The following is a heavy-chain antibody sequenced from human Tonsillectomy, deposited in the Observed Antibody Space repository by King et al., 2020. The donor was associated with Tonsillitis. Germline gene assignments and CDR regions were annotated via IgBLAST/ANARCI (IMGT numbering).Heavy chain of an antibody. J-gene: IGHJ3*02. CDR1: GGSISNYY. CDR3: ARVGDPSNAFDI. CDR2: IYYSGST. Sequence: QLQESGPGLVKPSETLSLTCTVSGGSISNYYWSWIRQPPGKGLEWIGYIYYSGSTNYNPSLKSRVTISVDTSKNPFSLKLGSVTAADTAVYYCARVGDPSNAFDIWGQGTMVTVSS. V-gene: IGHV4-59*01.